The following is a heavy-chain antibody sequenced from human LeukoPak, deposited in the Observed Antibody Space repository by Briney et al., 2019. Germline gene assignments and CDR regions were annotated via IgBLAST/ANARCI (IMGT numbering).Heavy chain of an antibody. CDR2: IYYSGST. D-gene: IGHD4-17*01. Sequence: SETLSLTCAVYGGSFSGYYWSWIRQPPGKGLEWIGYIYYSGSTNYNPSLKSRVTISVDTSKNQFSLKLSSVTAADTAVYYCARAYGDYPFDYWGQGTLVTVSS. CDR1: GGSFSGYY. J-gene: IGHJ4*02. CDR3: ARAYGDYPFDY. V-gene: IGHV4-59*01.